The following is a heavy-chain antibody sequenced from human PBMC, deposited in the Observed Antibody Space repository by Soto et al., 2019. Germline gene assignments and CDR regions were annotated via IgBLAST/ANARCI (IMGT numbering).Heavy chain of an antibody. J-gene: IGHJ6*02. CDR3: ARVVTTFSYYHYGMEV. V-gene: IGHV3-53*01. CDR2: FYSGGST. D-gene: IGHD4-4*01. CDR1: GFTVGTNY. Sequence: GGSLRLSCAASGFTVGTNYMSWVRQAPGKGLEWVSLFYSGGSTYYADSVKGRFTISRDNSKNTLYLQMDSLRAEDTAVYYCARVVTTFSYYHYGMEVWGQGTTVTVSS.